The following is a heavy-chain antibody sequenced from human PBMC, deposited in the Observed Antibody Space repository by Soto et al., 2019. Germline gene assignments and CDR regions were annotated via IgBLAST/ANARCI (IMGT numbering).Heavy chain of an antibody. V-gene: IGHV3-74*01. D-gene: IGHD2-15*01. J-gene: IGHJ6*02. CDR2: INSDGNRI. CDR3: ARGIKNYYGTDV. Sequence: EVQLVESGGGLVQPGGSLRLSCAASGFTFSSYWMHWVRQAPGKGLVWVSRINSDGNRISYADSVKGRVTISRDNAENTVYLQLNSLRAEDTALYYSARGIKNYYGTDVWGQGTTVIVSS. CDR1: GFTFSSYW.